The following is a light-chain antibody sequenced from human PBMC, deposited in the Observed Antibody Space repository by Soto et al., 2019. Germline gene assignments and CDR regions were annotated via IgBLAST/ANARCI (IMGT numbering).Light chain of an antibody. CDR1: SSDVGIYNY. Sequence: QSVLTQPASVSGSPGQSIAISCTGSSSDVGIYNYVSWYQQHPGKVPKLIIYEVTNRPSGVPDRFSGSKSGSTASMTVSGLQAEDEADYYCSSYAGSSTYVFGTGTKLTVL. CDR3: SSYAGSSTYV. CDR2: EVT. V-gene: IGLV2-14*01. J-gene: IGLJ1*01.